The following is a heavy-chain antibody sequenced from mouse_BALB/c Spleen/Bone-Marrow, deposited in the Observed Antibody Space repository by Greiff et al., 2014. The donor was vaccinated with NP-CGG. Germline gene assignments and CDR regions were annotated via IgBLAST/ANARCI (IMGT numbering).Heavy chain of an antibody. CDR1: GYTLTDYI. CDR2: IYPGTGST. V-gene: IGHV1-77*01. CDR3: ARRKNVWFAY. Sequence: VQLQQSGPELVKPGASVKMSCKASGYTLTDYIISWVKQRVGQGLEWIGEIYPGTGSTYYNEKFKGKATLTADKSSNIAYKQLSSLTSEDSAVYFYARRKNVWFAYWGQGTLVTVSA. J-gene: IGHJ3*01.